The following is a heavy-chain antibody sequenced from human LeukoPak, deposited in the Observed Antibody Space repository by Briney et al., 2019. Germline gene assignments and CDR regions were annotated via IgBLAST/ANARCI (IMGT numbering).Heavy chain of an antibody. CDR1: GYIFTNYY. Sequence: GASVKVSCKASGYIFTNYYIHWVRQAPGQGLEWMGIINPSGGSTSYAQKFQGRVTMTRDTSTSTVYMELSSLRFEDTAVYYCARADYGGHSDYYYYGMDVWGQGTTVTVSS. CDR3: ARADYGGHSDYYYYGMDV. V-gene: IGHV1-46*01. J-gene: IGHJ6*02. CDR2: INPSGGST. D-gene: IGHD4-23*01.